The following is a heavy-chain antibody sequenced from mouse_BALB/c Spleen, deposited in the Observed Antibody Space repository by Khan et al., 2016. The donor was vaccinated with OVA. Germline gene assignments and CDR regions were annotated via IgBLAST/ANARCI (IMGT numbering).Heavy chain of an antibody. Sequence: EVKLEVSGPGLVKPSQSLSLTCTVTGYSITSDYAWNWIRQFPGNKLEWMGYISYSGNTNYNPSLKSRISIPRDTSKNQFFLQLNSVTTEDTATFYCAKVYGEDFDYWGQGTTLTVSS. D-gene: IGHD1-1*01. CDR1: GYSITSDYA. CDR2: ISYSGNT. V-gene: IGHV3-2*02. J-gene: IGHJ2*01. CDR3: AKVYGEDFDY.